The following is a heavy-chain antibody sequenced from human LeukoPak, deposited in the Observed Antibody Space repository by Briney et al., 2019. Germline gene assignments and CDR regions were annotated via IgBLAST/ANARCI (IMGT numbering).Heavy chain of an antibody. Sequence: PSETLSLTCTVSGGSISSSSYYWGWIRQPPGKGLEWIGSIYYSGSTNYNPSLKSRVTISVDTSKNQFSLKLSSVTAADTAVYYCARGACSSTSCYTGNWFDPWGQGTLVTVSS. CDR1: GGSISSSSYY. V-gene: IGHV4-39*07. CDR3: ARGACSSTSCYTGNWFDP. CDR2: IYYSGST. D-gene: IGHD2-2*02. J-gene: IGHJ5*02.